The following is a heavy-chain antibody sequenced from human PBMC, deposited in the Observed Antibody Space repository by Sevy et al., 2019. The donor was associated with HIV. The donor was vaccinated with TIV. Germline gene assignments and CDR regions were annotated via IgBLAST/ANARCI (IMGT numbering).Heavy chain of an antibody. CDR3: AREGGYCSGGSCYSYAFDI. CDR2: ISYDGSNK. J-gene: IGHJ3*02. Sequence: GGSLRLSCAASGFAFSSYAMHWVLQAPCKGLEWVAVISYDGSNKYYADSVKGRFTISRDNSKGTLYLQMNSLRAEETAVYYCAREGGYCSGGSCYSYAFDIWGQGTMVTVSS. V-gene: IGHV3-30-3*01. CDR1: GFAFSSYA. D-gene: IGHD2-15*01.